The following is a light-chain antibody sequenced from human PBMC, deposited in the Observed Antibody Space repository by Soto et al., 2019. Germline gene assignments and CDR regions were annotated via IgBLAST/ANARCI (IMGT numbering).Light chain of an antibody. J-gene: IGKJ1*01. CDR3: QQYIGYSTWT. CDR1: QSISRW. V-gene: IGKV1-5*01. CDR2: DAS. Sequence: DIQMTQSPSTLSASVGDRVTITCRASQSISRWLAWYQQKPGKAPKVLIWDASSLQRGVPSRFSGSGSGTEFTLTISSLQPDDFATYYCQQYIGYSTWTFGQGTKVEIK.